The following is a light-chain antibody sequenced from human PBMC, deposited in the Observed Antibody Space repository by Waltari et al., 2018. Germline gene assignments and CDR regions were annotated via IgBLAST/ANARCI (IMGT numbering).Light chain of an antibody. CDR3: CSRAGTYTWL. CDR2: DVT. J-gene: IGLJ2*01. Sequence: QSALSQPLSVSGSPGQSVTISCTGTSNDVGGYYYVWWFQQFPGKAPNLIIYDVTRRHSGVPDRFSGSKSGNTASLTISGLQVEDEATYYCCSRAGTYTWLFGGGTKVTVL. V-gene: IGLV2-11*01. CDR1: SNDVGGYYY.